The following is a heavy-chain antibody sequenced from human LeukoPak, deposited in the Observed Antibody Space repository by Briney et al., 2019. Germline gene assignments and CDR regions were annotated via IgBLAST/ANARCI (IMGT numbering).Heavy chain of an antibody. CDR2: ISSSSSYI. Sequence: PGGSLRLSCAAPGFTFSSYSMNWVRQAPGKGLEWVSSISSSSSYIYYADSVKGRFTISRDNAKNSLYLQMNSLRAEDTAVYYCARDGSGYDFVWPYDYWGQGTLVTVSS. CDR1: GFTFSSYS. V-gene: IGHV3-21*01. CDR3: ARDGSGYDFVWPYDY. D-gene: IGHD5-12*01. J-gene: IGHJ4*02.